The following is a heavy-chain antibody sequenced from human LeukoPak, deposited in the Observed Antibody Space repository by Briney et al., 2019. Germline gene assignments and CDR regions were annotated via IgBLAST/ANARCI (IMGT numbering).Heavy chain of an antibody. J-gene: IGHJ3*02. CDR1: GGSISSSSYY. Sequence: SETLSLTCTVSGGSISSSSYYWGWIRQPPGKGLEWIGSIYYSGSTYYNPSLKSRVTISVDTSKNQFSLKLSSVTAADTAVYYCASIAAAAGDAFDIWGQGTMVTVSS. CDR3: ASIAAAAGDAFDI. V-gene: IGHV4-39*07. D-gene: IGHD6-13*01. CDR2: IYYSGST.